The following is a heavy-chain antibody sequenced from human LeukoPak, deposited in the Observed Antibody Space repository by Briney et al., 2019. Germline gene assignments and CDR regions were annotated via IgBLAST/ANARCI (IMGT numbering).Heavy chain of an antibody. CDR3: ARDGGYCSGGSCRAAFDI. J-gene: IGHJ3*02. Sequence: SETLSLTCAVSGGSISSSNWWSWVRQPPGKGLEWIGEIYHSGSTNYNPSLKSRVTISVDKSKNQFSLKLSSVTAADTAVYYCARDGGYCSGGSCRAAFDIWGQGTMVTVSS. V-gene: IGHV4-4*02. D-gene: IGHD2-15*01. CDR1: GGSISSSNW. CDR2: IYHSGST.